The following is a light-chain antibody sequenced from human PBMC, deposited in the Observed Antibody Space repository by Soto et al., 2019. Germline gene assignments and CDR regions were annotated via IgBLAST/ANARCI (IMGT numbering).Light chain of an antibody. CDR2: KIS. CDR1: QSLVYADGNTY. J-gene: IGKJ5*01. Sequence: VAMTQSPLSLPVTLGQPASISCRSTQSLVYADGNTYLQWFQQRPGQSPRRLIYKISNRDSGVPDRFSGSGSGTDFTLQISRVEAEDVGVYYCMQGTHWPLTFGQGTRLE. V-gene: IGKV2-30*01. CDR3: MQGTHWPLT.